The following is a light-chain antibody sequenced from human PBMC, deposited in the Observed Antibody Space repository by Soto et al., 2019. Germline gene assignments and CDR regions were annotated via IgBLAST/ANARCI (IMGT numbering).Light chain of an antibody. Sequence: DIQMTQSPSSLSASVGDRVTITCRASQSISSYLNWYQQKPGKAPKLLIYAASSLQSGVPSRFSGSGSGTDFTPTISSLQPEDFATYYCQRSFSTPLTFGGGTKVEIK. CDR3: QRSFSTPLT. V-gene: IGKV1-39*01. CDR1: QSISSY. J-gene: IGKJ4*01. CDR2: AAS.